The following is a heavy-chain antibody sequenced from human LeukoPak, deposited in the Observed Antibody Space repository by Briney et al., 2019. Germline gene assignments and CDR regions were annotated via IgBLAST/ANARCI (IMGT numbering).Heavy chain of an antibody. CDR2: IVVGSGDT. CDR1: GITFSSST. Sequence: ASVTVSCKTSGITFSSSTVQWVRQGRGQGLEWIGWIVVGSGDTNYAQKFQERVTITRDMSTSTASMDLSSLGSEDTAVYYCAARPRDYVTFDIWGQGTMVTVSS. D-gene: IGHD3-16*01. J-gene: IGHJ3*02. V-gene: IGHV1-58*01. CDR3: AARPRDYVTFDI.